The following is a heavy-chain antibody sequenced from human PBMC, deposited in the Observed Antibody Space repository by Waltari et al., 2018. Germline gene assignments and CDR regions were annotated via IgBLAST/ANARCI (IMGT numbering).Heavy chain of an antibody. V-gene: IGHV4-4*07. CDR2: IYSSGTT. D-gene: IGHD3-16*01. CDR3: ARTDYQHFFDY. J-gene: IGHJ4*02. Sequence: SLTCNVSGGSIISYYWSWIRQPAGKGLEWIGRIYSSGTTNTNPSLHGRVSMSVDTSKNQISLQLSSVTAADTAVYYCARTDYQHFFDYWGQGILVTVSS. CDR1: GGSIISYY.